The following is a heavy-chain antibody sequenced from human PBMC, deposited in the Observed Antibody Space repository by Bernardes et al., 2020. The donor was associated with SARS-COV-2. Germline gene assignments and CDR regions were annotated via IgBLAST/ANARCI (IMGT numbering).Heavy chain of an antibody. Sequence: GGSLILSCAASGFTFDDFAMHWVRQAPGQGLEWVSGISWNSGSIGYAASVKGRFTISRDNAKNSLYLQMNSLRPDDTALYYCAKDYETGELGIAVEGYCGHWGQGTLVTVSS. CDR3: AKDYETGELGIAVEGYCGH. CDR1: GFTFDDFA. D-gene: IGHD6-19*01. J-gene: IGHJ4*02. V-gene: IGHV3-9*01. CDR2: ISWNSGSI.